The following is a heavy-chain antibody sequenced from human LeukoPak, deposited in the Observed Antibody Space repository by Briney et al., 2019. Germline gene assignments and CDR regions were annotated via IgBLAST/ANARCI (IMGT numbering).Heavy chain of an antibody. CDR1: EFNFRTYE. CDR2: ISHDGTYI. D-gene: IGHD3-22*01. J-gene: IGHJ4*02. V-gene: IGHV3-30*03. Sequence: GGSLRLSCSASEFNFRTYEMHWVRQAPGRGPDWVALISHDGTYIRYADSVKGRFTISRDNSKNTLYLELNSLRPEDTAVYFCAGGDYYDKSGYYLHWGQGTLVTVSS. CDR3: AGGDYYDKSGYYLH.